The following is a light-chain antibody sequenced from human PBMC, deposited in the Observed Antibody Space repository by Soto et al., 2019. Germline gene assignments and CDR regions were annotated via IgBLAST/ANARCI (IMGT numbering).Light chain of an antibody. V-gene: IGLV2-14*01. J-gene: IGLJ2*01. Sequence: QSALTQPASVSGSPGQSITISCTGTSSDVGGYNYVSWYQQHPGKAPKLMIYEVSNRPSGVSNRFSGSKSGNTASLTISGLQAEDEADYYCSSYTSSSTPSFGGGTKPTVL. CDR1: SSDVGGYNY. CDR2: EVS. CDR3: SSYTSSSTPS.